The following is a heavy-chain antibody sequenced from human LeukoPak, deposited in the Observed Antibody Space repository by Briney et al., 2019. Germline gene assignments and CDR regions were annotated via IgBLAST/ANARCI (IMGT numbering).Heavy chain of an antibody. CDR2: IYYSGST. Sequence: PSETLSLTCTVSGGSISSSSYYWGWIRQPPGKRLEWIGSIYYSGSTYYNPSLQSRVTISVDTSKNQLSLKLSSVTAADTAVYYCARHKIDSEMATISPYWYLDLWGRGTLVTVSS. CDR1: GGSISSSSYY. V-gene: IGHV4-39*01. CDR3: ARHKIDSEMATISPYWYLDL. J-gene: IGHJ2*01. D-gene: IGHD5-24*01.